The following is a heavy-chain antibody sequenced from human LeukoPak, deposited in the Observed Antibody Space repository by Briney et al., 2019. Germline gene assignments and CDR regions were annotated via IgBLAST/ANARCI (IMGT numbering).Heavy chain of an antibody. V-gene: IGHV4-31*03. CDR3: AGSPIGYGMDV. CDR1: GGSISSAGYY. Sequence: SETLSLTCTVSGGSISSAGYYWTWIRQHPGKGLEWIGYIYYSGSTSYNPSLKGRVTISVDTSKDQFSLKLTSVTAADTAVYYCAGSPIGYGMDVWGQGTTVTVSS. J-gene: IGHJ6*02. CDR2: IYYSGST.